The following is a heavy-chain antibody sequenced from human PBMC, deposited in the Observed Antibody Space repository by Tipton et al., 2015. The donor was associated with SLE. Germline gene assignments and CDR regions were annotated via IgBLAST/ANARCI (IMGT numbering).Heavy chain of an antibody. J-gene: IGHJ4*02. D-gene: IGHD2-21*02. V-gene: IGHV3-23*01. CDR2: ISRRSGDHT. CDR3: ANGRQGLVATRDF. Sequence: SLRLSCAASGFTFSNYEMNWVRQAPGKGPEWVSGISRRSGDHTYYADSVKGRFTISRDNSKNTLYLQMNSLRAEDTGVYFCANGRQGLVATRDFWGKGTLVTVSS. CDR1: GFTFSNYE.